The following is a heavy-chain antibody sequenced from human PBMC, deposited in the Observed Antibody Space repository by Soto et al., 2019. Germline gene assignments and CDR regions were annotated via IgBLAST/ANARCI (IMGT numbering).Heavy chain of an antibody. CDR3: ARLRAWGDSSGPFDL. D-gene: IGHD6-13*01. V-gene: IGHV4-38-2*01. Sequence: PSEALSVTCAFSGYSISIGYYEGCIRQPPGKGLEWIGSISHSGTTYYNPSLKSRVTISVDTSKKQFSLKLTSVTAADTAVYYCARLRAWGDSSGPFDLWGQGTMVTVSS. CDR1: GYSISIGYY. CDR2: ISHSGTT. J-gene: IGHJ4*02.